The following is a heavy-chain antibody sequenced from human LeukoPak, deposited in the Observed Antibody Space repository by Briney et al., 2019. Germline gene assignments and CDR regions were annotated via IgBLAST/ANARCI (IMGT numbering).Heavy chain of an antibody. V-gene: IGHV5-51*01. Sequence: GESLKISCEGSGYNFSNCLIGWVRQMPGKGLEWMGIIYPGDSDTRYGPSFQGQVTISADKSISTAYLQWSSLKASDTAMYYCARQYSSGWPIDYWGQGTLVTVSS. CDR2: IYPGDSDT. J-gene: IGHJ4*02. CDR3: ARQYSSGWPIDY. D-gene: IGHD6-19*01. CDR1: GYNFSNCL.